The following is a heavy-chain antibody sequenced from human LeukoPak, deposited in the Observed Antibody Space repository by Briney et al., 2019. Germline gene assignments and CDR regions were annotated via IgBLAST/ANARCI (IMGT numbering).Heavy chain of an antibody. CDR1: GGSISSYY. Sequence: SSETLSLTCTVSGGSISSYYWSWIRQPPGKGLEWIGYIYYSGSTNYNPSLKSRVTISVDTSKNQFSLKLSSVTAADTAVYYCARGKGVYDSSAYYHYYFDYWGQGTLVTVSS. CDR3: ARGKGVYDSSAYYHYYFDY. D-gene: IGHD3-22*01. J-gene: IGHJ4*02. V-gene: IGHV4-59*01. CDR2: IYYSGST.